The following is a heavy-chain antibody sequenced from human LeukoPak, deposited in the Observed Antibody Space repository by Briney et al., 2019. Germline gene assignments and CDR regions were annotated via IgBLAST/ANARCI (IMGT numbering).Heavy chain of an antibody. V-gene: IGHV3-9*01. CDR2: INWNSDTK. CDR1: GFAFHNYA. CDR3: AKDTGGNGAYFYAMDV. J-gene: IGHJ6*02. Sequence: PGRSLRLSCVGSGFAFHNYAMHWVRRPPGKGLEWVSAINWNSDTKAYADSVKGRFTIFRDRARNSLYLQMDSLRPEDTALYYCAKDTGGNGAYFYAMDVWGQGTSVTVSS. D-gene: IGHD4-23*01.